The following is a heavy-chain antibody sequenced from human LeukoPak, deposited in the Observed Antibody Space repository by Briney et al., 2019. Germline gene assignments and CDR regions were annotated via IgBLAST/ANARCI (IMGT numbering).Heavy chain of an antibody. D-gene: IGHD3-9*01. V-gene: IGHV5-51*01. CDR2: IYPGDSDT. Sequence: GESLKISCKDSRNSFTSSWIAWVRQMPGKGLEWMGIIYPGDSDTRYSPSFQGQVTISADKSISTAYLQWSSLKASDTAMYYCARRGYDILTGPQGFDPWGQGTLVTVSS. CDR1: RNSFTSSW. CDR3: ARRGYDILTGPQGFDP. J-gene: IGHJ5*02.